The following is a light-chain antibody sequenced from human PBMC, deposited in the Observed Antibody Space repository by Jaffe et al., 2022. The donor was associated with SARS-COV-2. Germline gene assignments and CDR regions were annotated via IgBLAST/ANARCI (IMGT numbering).Light chain of an antibody. J-gene: IGKJ4*01. Sequence: EIVLTQSPVTLSLSPGERATLSCRASQSITDYLAWYQRMPGQPPRLLIYDASKRPTGIPARFSGSGFGTDFTLTISSLEPEDFAVYYCQQRYSWPLTFGGGTNVDVK. CDR1: QSITDY. V-gene: IGKV3-11*01. CDR2: DAS. CDR3: QQRYSWPLT.